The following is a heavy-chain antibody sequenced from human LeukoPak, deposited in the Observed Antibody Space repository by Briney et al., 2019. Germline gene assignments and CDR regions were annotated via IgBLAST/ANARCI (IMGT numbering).Heavy chain of an antibody. Sequence: SETLSLTCTVSGGSISSSSYYWGWIRQPPGKGLEWIGSIYYNGSTYYNPSLKSRVTISVDTSKNQFSLKLSSVTAADTAVYYCARRSYGLLYFDYWGQGTLVTVSS. CDR1: GGSISSSSYY. V-gene: IGHV4-39*01. CDR3: ARRSYGLLYFDY. J-gene: IGHJ4*02. CDR2: IYYNGST. D-gene: IGHD5-18*01.